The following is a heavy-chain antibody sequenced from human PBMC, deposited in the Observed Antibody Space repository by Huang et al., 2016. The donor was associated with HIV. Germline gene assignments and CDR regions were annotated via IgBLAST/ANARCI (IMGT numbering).Heavy chain of an antibody. CDR1: GFTFSSYG. V-gene: IGHV3-30*02. J-gene: IGHJ3*02. CDR3: AKGSMANAFDI. D-gene: IGHD3-10*01. Sequence: QVQLVESGGGVVQPGGSLRLSCAASGFTFSSYGMHWVRQAPGKGLEWVAVIRDEGSNKYYADSVRGRFTISRDNSKNTLYLQMNSLRAEDTAVYYCAKGSMANAFDIWGQGTMVTVSS. CDR2: IRDEGSNK.